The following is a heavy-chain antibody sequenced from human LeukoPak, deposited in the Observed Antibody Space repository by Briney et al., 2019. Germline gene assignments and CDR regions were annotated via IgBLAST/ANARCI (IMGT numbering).Heavy chain of an antibody. Sequence: PGGSLRLSCAASGFTFSSYGMHWVRQAPGKGLEWVAVIWYDGSNKYYADSVKGRFTISRDNSKNTLYLQMNSLRAEDTAVYYCARSTDSWTNYYGMDVWGQGTTVTVSS. D-gene: IGHD3/OR15-3a*01. CDR3: ARSTDSWTNYYGMDV. CDR1: GFTFSSYG. CDR2: IWYDGSNK. J-gene: IGHJ6*02. V-gene: IGHV3-33*01.